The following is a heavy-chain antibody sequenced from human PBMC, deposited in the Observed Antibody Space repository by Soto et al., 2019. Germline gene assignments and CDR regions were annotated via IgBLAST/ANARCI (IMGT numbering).Heavy chain of an antibody. CDR3: ARVEGYDFWSGYTYYFDY. D-gene: IGHD3-3*01. V-gene: IGHV1-69*13. Sequence: ASVKVSCKASGGTFSSYAISWVQQAPGQGLEWMGGIIPIFGTANYAQKFQGRVTITADASTSTAYMELRSLRSDDTAVYYCARVEGYDFWSGYTYYFDYWGQGTLVTVSS. CDR2: IIPIFGTA. J-gene: IGHJ4*02. CDR1: GGTFSSYA.